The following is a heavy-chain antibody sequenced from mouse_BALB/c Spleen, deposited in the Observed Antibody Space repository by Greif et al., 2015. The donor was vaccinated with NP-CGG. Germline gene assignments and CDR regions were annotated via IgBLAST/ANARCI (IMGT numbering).Heavy chain of an antibody. V-gene: IGHV1S22*01. J-gene: IGHJ3*01. CDR1: GYTFTSYW. CDR2: IYPGSGST. Sequence: LQQSGSELVRPGASVKLSCKASGYTFTSYWMHWVKQRPGQGLEWIGNIYPGSGSTNYDEKFKSKATLTVDTSSSTAYMQLSSLTSEDSAVYYCTRSDGYYAYWGQGTLVTVSA. D-gene: IGHD2-3*01. CDR3: TRSDGYYAY.